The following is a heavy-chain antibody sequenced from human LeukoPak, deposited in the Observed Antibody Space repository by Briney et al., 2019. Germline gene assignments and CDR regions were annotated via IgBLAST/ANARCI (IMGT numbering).Heavy chain of an antibody. J-gene: IGHJ4*02. CDR3: AKGQNYYDGSGYYSTDY. CDR2: ISSDGVNK. Sequence: GRSLRLSCAASGFTFSSFGMHWVRQAPGKGLEWVAVISSDGVNKYSADSVKGRFTISRDNSKNTLYQQMNSLRAADTAVYYCAKGQNYYDGSGYYSTDYWGQGTPVTVSS. V-gene: IGHV3-30*18. CDR1: GFTFSSFG. D-gene: IGHD3-22*01.